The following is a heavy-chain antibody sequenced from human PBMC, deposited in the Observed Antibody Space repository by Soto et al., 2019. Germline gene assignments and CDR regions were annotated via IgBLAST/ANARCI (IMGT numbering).Heavy chain of an antibody. D-gene: IGHD3-22*01. J-gene: IGHJ3*02. Sequence: EVQLVESGGGLVKPGGSLRLSCAASGFTFSSYSMNWVRQAPGKGLEWVSSISSSSSYIYYADSVKDRVTISRDNAKNSLYLQMNSLRAEDTAVYYCARDHYYDSSGYYYESDAFDIWGQGTMVTVSS. V-gene: IGHV3-21*01. CDR1: GFTFSSYS. CDR3: ARDHYYDSSGYYYESDAFDI. CDR2: ISSSSSYI.